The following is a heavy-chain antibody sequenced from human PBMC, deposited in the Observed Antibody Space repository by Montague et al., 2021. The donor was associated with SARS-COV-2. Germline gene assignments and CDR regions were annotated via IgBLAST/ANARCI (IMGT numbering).Heavy chain of an antibody. CDR3: ARQENSSGWFKPEAFDI. CDR1: GGSISGSSYY. CDR2: IYYSGST. J-gene: IGHJ3*02. Sequence: SETLSLTCTVSGGSISGSSYYWGWIRQPPGKGLECIGSIYYSGSTYYNPSLKSRVTISVDTSKNQFSLKLSSVTAADTAVYDCARQENSSGWFKPEAFDIWGRGTMVTVSS. D-gene: IGHD6-19*01. V-gene: IGHV4-39*01.